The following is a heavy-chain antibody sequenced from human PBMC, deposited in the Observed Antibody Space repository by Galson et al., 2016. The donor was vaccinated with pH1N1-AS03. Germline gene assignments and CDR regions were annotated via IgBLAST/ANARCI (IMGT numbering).Heavy chain of an antibody. CDR2: IESDDRSA. Sequence: SLRLSCAASGFSFRDSWMHWVRHAPGKGLVWVSRIESDDRSAFYADTVKGRFTVSRDNAKNILYLQMNSLRFEDTAVYYCAKSDWLDSWGQGALVTVSS. J-gene: IGHJ5*01. CDR3: AKSDWLDS. V-gene: IGHV3-74*01. CDR1: GFSFRDSW.